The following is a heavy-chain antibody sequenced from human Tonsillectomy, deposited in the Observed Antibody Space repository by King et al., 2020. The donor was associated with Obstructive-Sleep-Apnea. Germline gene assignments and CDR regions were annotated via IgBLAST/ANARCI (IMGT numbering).Heavy chain of an antibody. Sequence: VQLVESGGVVVQPGGSVRLSCAASGLTFDDYTMHWVRQAPGKGLEWVSLISWNGGRTYFADSVKGRLTISRDNSKNSLYLQMNNLRTADTALYYCAKALDAAGGFDYWGQGTLVTVSS. J-gene: IGHJ4*02. CDR2: ISWNGGRT. D-gene: IGHD6-13*01. CDR3: AKALDAAGGFDY. CDR1: GLTFDDYT. V-gene: IGHV3-43*01.